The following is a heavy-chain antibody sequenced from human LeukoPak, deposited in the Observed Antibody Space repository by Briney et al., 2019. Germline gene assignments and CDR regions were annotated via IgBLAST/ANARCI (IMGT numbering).Heavy chain of an antibody. Sequence: ASVKVSCKASGYTFTSYGITWVRHAPGQGLEWMGWISAYNGNTKYAQKLQGRVTMTTDTSTSTAYMEMSSLRSEDTAVYYCAREGLRSIAARRGTRDYMDVWGKGTTVIVSS. CDR3: AREGLRSIAARRGTRDYMDV. J-gene: IGHJ6*03. V-gene: IGHV1-18*01. CDR2: ISAYNGNT. D-gene: IGHD6-6*01. CDR1: GYTFTSYG.